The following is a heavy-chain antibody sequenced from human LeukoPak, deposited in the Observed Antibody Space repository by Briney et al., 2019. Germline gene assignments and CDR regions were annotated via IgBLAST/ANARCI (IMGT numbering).Heavy chain of an antibody. Sequence: SETLSLTCAVYGGSFSGYYWSWIRQPPGKGLEWIGEINHSGSTNYNPSLTSRVTISVDTSKNQFSLKLSSVTAADTAVYYCARGSLGGSGSYYLTPRRYRFDYWGQGTLVTVSS. CDR3: ARGSLGGSGSYYLTPRRYRFDY. CDR2: INHSGST. CDR1: GGSFSGYY. V-gene: IGHV4-34*01. D-gene: IGHD3-10*01. J-gene: IGHJ4*02.